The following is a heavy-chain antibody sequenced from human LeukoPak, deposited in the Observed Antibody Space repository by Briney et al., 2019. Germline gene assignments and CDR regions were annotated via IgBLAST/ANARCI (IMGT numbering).Heavy chain of an antibody. V-gene: IGHV3-30*02. CDR1: GFTFSSYG. D-gene: IGHD6-13*01. CDR2: IRYDGCNN. CDR3: ARFIAAPYYFDY. J-gene: IGHJ4*02. Sequence: GGSLTLSCAASGFTFSSYGMHWFRQAPGKGLEGVAFIRYDGCNNYYADSVKGRFTISRDNSKNTLYLQRNSLRAEDTAVYYYARFIAAPYYFDYWGRGTLVTVSS.